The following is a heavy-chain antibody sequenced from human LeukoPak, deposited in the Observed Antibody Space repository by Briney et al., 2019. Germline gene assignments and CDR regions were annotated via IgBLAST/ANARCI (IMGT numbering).Heavy chain of an antibody. V-gene: IGHV1-69*05. CDR3: ALTDQTLRNWFDP. CDR2: IIPIFGTA. D-gene: IGHD1-14*01. CDR1: GGTFSSYA. Sequence: GASVKVSCKASGGTFSSYAISWVRQAPGQGLEWLGGIIPIFGTANYAQKFQGRVTITTDESTSTAYMELSSLRSEDTAVYYCALTDQTLRNWFDPWGQGTLVTVSS. J-gene: IGHJ5*02.